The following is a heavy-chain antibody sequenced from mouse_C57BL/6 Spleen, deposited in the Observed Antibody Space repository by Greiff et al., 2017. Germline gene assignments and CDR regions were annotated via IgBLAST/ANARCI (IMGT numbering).Heavy chain of an antibody. CDR2: INPYNGDT. V-gene: IGHV1-37*01. CDR3: ARWGRYDSCWYFDV. D-gene: IGHD2-4*01. Sequence: VQLQQSGPELVKPGASVKISCKASGYSFTGYFMNWVKQSPGKSLEWIGRINPYNGDTFYNQKFKGQATLTVDKSSSTAHMELLSLTSDDYAVYYCARWGRYDSCWYFDVWGTGTTVTVSS. J-gene: IGHJ1*03. CDR1: GYSFTGYF.